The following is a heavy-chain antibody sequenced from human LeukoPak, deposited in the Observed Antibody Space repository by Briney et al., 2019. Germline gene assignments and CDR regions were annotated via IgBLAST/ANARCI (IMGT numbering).Heavy chain of an antibody. V-gene: IGHV3-23*01. CDR3: AKEMAITKPFDY. D-gene: IGHD5-24*01. J-gene: IGHJ4*02. CDR1: GFTFSSYA. CDR2: ISGYGAET. Sequence: GGSLRLSCAASGFTFSSYAMSWVRQAPGKGLEGVSAISGYGAETYYADSVKGRFTISRDNSKNTLYLQMNSLRAEDTAVYYCAKEMAITKPFDYWGQGALVTVSS.